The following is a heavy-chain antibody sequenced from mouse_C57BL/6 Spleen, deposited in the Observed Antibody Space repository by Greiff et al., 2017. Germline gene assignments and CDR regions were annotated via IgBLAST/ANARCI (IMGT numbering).Heavy chain of an antibody. CDR2: ISDGGSYT. J-gene: IGHJ1*02. Sequence: EVKLVESGGGLVKPGGSLKLSCAASGFTFSSYAMSWVRQTPEKRLEWVATISDGGSYTYYPDNVKGRFTISRDNAKNTLDLQMSHLKSEDTAMDYCAREKNPGYFDVGSTGTTLTVSS. CDR3: AREKNPGYFDV. V-gene: IGHV5-4*01. CDR1: GFTFSSYA.